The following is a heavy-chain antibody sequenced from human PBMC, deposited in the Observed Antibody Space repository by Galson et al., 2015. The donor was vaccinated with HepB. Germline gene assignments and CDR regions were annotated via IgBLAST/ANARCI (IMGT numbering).Heavy chain of an antibody. CDR1: GGTFSSYT. D-gene: IGHD4-11*01. Sequence: SVKVSCKASGGTFSSYTISWVRQAPGQGLEWMGRIIPILGIANYAQKFQGRVTITADKSTSTAYMELSSLRSEDTAVYYCARSVGDPLTYSNYPWGVFDYYYGMDVWGQGTTVTVSS. CDR3: ARSVGDPLTYSNYPWGVFDYYYGMDV. CDR2: IIPILGIA. V-gene: IGHV1-69*02. J-gene: IGHJ6*02.